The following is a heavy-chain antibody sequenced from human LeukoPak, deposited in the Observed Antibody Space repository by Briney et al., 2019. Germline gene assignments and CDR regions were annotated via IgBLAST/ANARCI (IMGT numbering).Heavy chain of an antibody. D-gene: IGHD6-19*01. V-gene: IGHV4-39*07. CDR2: IYYSGST. Sequence: SETLSLTCTVSGGSISSSSYYWGWIRQPPGKGLEWIGSIYYSGSTYYNPSLKSRVTISVDTSKNQFSLKLSSVTAVDTAVYYCARSPYSSGWGTFDYWGQGTLVTVSS. CDR1: GGSISSSSYY. J-gene: IGHJ4*02. CDR3: ARSPYSSGWGTFDY.